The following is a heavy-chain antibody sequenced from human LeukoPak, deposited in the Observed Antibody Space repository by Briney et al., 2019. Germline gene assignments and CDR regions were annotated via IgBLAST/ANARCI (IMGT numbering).Heavy chain of an antibody. CDR3: ARTTVTVGWFDP. CDR1: GYTFTGYY. J-gene: IGHJ5*02. Sequence: ASVKVSCKASGYTFTGYYMHWVRQAPGQGLEWMGIINPSGGSTSYAQKFQGRVTMTRDTSTSTVYMELSSLRSEDTAVYYCARTTVTVGWFDPWGQGTLVTVSS. CDR2: INPSGGST. V-gene: IGHV1-46*01. D-gene: IGHD4-11*01.